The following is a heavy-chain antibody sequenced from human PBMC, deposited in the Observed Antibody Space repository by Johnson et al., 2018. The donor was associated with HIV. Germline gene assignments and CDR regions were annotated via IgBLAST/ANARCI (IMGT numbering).Heavy chain of an antibody. CDR2: IWSDGSNK. D-gene: IGHD3-3*01. Sequence: QVQLVESGGGVVQPGRSLRLSCAASGFTFSSYGMHWVRQAPGKGLEWVAVIWSDGSNKYYADSVKGRFTISRDNSKNTLYLQMNSLRAEDTAVFYCARGPFYPYYNFWSGYVDAFDIWGQGTMVTVYS. J-gene: IGHJ3*02. CDR3: ARGPFYPYYNFWSGYVDAFDI. V-gene: IGHV3-30*19. CDR1: GFTFSSYG.